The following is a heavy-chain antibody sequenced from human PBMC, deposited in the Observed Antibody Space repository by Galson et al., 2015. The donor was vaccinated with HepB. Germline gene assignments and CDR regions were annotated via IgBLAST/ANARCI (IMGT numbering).Heavy chain of an antibody. J-gene: IGHJ4*02. CDR1: GYTFTSYG. Sequence: SVKVSCKASGYTFTSYGISWVRQAPGQGLEWMGWISAYNGNTNYAQKLQGRVTMTTDTSTSTAYMELRSLRSDDTAVYYCASQQIDGSGSYFYDYWGQGTLVTVSS. CDR2: ISAYNGNT. V-gene: IGHV1-18*04. CDR3: ASQQIDGSGSYFYDY. D-gene: IGHD3-10*01.